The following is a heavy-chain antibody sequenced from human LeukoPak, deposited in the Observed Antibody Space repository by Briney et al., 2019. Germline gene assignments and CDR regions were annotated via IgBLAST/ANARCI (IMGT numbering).Heavy chain of an antibody. J-gene: IGHJ4*02. Sequence: GGSLRLSCASSGFTFNNYDMSWVRKAPGKGLEWVSFIYSDNTHYSDSVKGRFTISRDISKNTLYLQMNSLRAEDTAVYYCARRAGAYSHPYDYWGQGTLVTVSS. V-gene: IGHV3-53*01. CDR1: GFTFNNYD. CDR3: ARRAGAYSHPYDY. CDR2: IYSDNT. D-gene: IGHD4/OR15-4a*01.